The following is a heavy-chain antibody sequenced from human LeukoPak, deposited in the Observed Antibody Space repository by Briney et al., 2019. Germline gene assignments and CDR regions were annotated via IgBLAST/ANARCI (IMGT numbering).Heavy chain of an antibody. CDR2: IYYTGDT. D-gene: IGHD5-12*01. CDR3: FLTPSYSGYDWGNLGDFDY. V-gene: IGHV4-39*01. J-gene: IGHJ4*02. CDR1: GGSISSTDYY. Sequence: PSETLSLTCTVSGGSISSTDYYWVWIRQPPGKGLEWIGIIYYTGDTYYNPSLKSRLTISVDTSKNQFSLKLSSVTAADTAVYYCFLTPSYSGYDWGNLGDFDYWGQGTLVTVSS.